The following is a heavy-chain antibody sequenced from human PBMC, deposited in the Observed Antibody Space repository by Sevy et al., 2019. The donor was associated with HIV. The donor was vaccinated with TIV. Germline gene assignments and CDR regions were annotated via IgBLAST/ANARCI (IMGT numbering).Heavy chain of an antibody. V-gene: IGHV3-33*01. CDR2: IWYDGINR. Sequence: GGSLRLSCAASGFTFSSYGMHWVRQAPGKGLEWVAVIWYDGINRYYADSVKGRFTISRDNSKNTLYLQMNSLRAEDTAVYYCARDNLLPIMVSMVRGALSYYFDYWGQGNLVTVSS. D-gene: IGHD3-10*01. J-gene: IGHJ4*02. CDR1: GFTFSSYG. CDR3: ARDNLLPIMVSMVRGALSYYFDY.